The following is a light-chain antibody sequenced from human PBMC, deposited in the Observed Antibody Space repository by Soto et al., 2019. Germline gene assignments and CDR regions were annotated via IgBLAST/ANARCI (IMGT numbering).Light chain of an antibody. V-gene: IGLV2-14*01. CDR1: SSDVGGYNY. Sequence: QSVLAQPASVSGSPGQSITISWTGTSSDVGGYNYVSWYQHHPGKAPKLILYEVSNRPSGVSNRFSGSKSGNTASLTLSGLQAEDEADYYCAAYTTSSTYVFGSGTKVTVL. CDR2: EVS. J-gene: IGLJ1*01. CDR3: AAYTTSSTYV.